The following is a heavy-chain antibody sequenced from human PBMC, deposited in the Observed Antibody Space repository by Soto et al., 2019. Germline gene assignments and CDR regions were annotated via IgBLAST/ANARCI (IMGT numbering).Heavy chain of an antibody. CDR2: ISDSSSKK. Sequence: GGSLRLSCSASGFTFNNYAMSWVRQAPGKGLEWISSISDSSSKKYYADSVKGRFTISRDNSHNTLYLQVHSLTAEDTAVYYCAKDRRAGGNSAFYFDFWGQGAQVTVSS. CDR3: AKDRRAGGNSAFYFDF. J-gene: IGHJ4*02. CDR1: GFTFNNYA. V-gene: IGHV3-23*01. D-gene: IGHD3-16*01.